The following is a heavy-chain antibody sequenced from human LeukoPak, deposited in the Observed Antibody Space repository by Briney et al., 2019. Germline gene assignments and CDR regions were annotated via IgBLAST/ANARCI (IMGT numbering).Heavy chain of an antibody. CDR2: INPNSGGT. Sequence: SVKVSCKASGYTFTGYYMHWVRQAPGQGLEWMGWINPNSGGTNYAQKFQGRVTMTRDTSISTAYMELSRLRSDDTAVYYCARVAVRGVIFSINHFDYWGQGTLVTVSS. J-gene: IGHJ4*02. D-gene: IGHD3-10*01. V-gene: IGHV1-2*02. CDR3: ARVAVRGVIFSINHFDY. CDR1: GYTFTGYY.